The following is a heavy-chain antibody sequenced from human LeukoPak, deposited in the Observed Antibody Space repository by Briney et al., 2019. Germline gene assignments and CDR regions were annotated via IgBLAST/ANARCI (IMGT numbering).Heavy chain of an antibody. Sequence: SETLSLTCTVSGGSISSSSYYWGWIRQPPGKGLEWIGSIYYSGSTYYNPSLKSRVTISVDTSKNQFSLKLSSVTAADTAVYYCARQYYYGSGIIYYFDYWGQGTLVTVSS. J-gene: IGHJ4*02. CDR3: ARQYYYGSGIIYYFDY. D-gene: IGHD3-10*01. CDR1: GGSISSSSYY. V-gene: IGHV4-39*01. CDR2: IYYSGST.